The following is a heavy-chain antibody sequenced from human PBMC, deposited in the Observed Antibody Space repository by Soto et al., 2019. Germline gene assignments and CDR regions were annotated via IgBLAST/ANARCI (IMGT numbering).Heavy chain of an antibody. V-gene: IGHV3-73*02. CDR1: GFSLSDSD. D-gene: IGHD2-8*01. CDR3: SRHQEGRRMVFYGMDV. CDR2: IRSKNNNFAT. J-gene: IGHJ6*02. Sequence: ERQLVESGGGLVQSGASLTLSCAAFGFSLSDSDIHWVRQASGKGLEWVGRIRSKNNNFATSYGEVVRGRFIISRDDSDNTASLQMSRLRSDDTAVYYCSRHQEGRRMVFYGMDVWGRGTTVTVSS.